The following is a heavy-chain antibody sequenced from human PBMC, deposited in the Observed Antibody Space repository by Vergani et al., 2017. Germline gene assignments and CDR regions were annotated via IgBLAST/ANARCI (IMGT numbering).Heavy chain of an antibody. J-gene: IGHJ4*02. D-gene: IGHD3-10*01. CDR1: GFSLSTSGVG. CDR2: IYWDDDK. V-gene: IGHV2-5*02. Sequence: QITLKESGPTLVKPTQTLTLTCTFSGFSLSTSGVGVGWIRQPPGKALEWLALIYWDDDKRYSPSLKSRLTITKDTSKNQVVLTMTNMDPVDTATYYCAHRQVTTMVRGESLGGPYDYWGQGTLVTVSS. CDR3: AHRQVTTMVRGESLGGPYDY.